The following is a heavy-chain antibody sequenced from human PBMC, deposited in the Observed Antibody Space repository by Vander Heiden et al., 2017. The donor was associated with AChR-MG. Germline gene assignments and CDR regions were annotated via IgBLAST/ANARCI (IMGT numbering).Heavy chain of an antibody. CDR1: GFTFGDYA. Sequence: EVQLVESGGGLVKPGRSLRLSCTASGFTFGDYAMSWFRQAPGKGLEWVGFIRSKAYGGTTEYAASVKGRFTISRDDSKSIAYLQMNSLKTEDTAVYYCTRDQSSSWSYYYYYYGMDVWGQGTTVTVSS. D-gene: IGHD6-13*01. V-gene: IGHV3-49*05. J-gene: IGHJ6*02. CDR3: TRDQSSSWSYYYYYYGMDV. CDR2: IRSKAYGGTT.